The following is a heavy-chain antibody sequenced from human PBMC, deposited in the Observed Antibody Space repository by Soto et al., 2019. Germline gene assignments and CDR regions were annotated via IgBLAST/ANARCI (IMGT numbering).Heavy chain of an antibody. CDR3: ARVYSGSYYEFDY. CDR1: GGSINNYY. V-gene: IGHV4-4*07. D-gene: IGHD1-26*01. Sequence: ASETLSLTCTVSGGSINNYYWSRIRQPAGKGLEWIGRIYTSGSTNYNPSLKSRVTMSVDTSKNQFSLKLSSVTAADTAVYYCARVYSGSYYEFDYWGQGTLVTVSS. J-gene: IGHJ4*02. CDR2: IYTSGST.